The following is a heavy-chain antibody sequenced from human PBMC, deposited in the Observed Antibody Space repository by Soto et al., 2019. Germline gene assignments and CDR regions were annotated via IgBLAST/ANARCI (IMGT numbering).Heavy chain of an antibody. CDR1: GFTLRTYS. J-gene: IGHJ6*02. CDR3: ARVPSSGSYRSYSYFGMDV. D-gene: IGHD1-26*01. V-gene: IGHV3-48*02. Sequence: EVQLVESGGGLVQPGGSLRVSCAASGFTLRTYSLNWVRQAPGRGLEWISYISSSGSTIYYADSVKGRFTVSRDNAKNSLSLKMNSLRDEDTAVYYCARVPSSGSYRSYSYFGMDVWGPGTTVTVSS. CDR2: ISSSGSTI.